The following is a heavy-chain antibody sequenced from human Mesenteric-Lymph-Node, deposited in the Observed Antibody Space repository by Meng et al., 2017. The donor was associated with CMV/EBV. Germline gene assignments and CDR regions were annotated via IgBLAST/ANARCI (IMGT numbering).Heavy chain of an antibody. D-gene: IGHD4-23*01. Sequence: RQQWGEGLLTPSVTLSLTCAVYGGSFSGYYWGWIRQPPGKGLEWIVEINHSGSTNYNPSLKSRVTTSVDTSKNQFSLKLSSGTAADTAVYYCARHQRWLKSEGGFNYWGQGTLVTVSS. J-gene: IGHJ4*02. CDR3: ARHQRWLKSEGGFNY. CDR2: INHSGST. CDR1: GGSFSGYY. V-gene: IGHV4-34*01.